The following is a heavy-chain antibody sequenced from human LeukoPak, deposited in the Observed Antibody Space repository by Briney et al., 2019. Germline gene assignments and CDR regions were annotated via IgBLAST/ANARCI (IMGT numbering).Heavy chain of an antibody. Sequence: SETLSLTCTVSGAADSINSYYWTWLRQPAGKGLEWIVRIYASGATNYNPSLKSRVTMSLDTSKNQFSLKLKSVTAADTAVYYCASGGIYCGGDCYRHFDCWGQGTLVTVSS. CDR2: IYASGAT. V-gene: IGHV4-4*07. D-gene: IGHD2-21*02. CDR1: GAADSINSYY. CDR3: ASGGIYCGGDCYRHFDC. J-gene: IGHJ4*02.